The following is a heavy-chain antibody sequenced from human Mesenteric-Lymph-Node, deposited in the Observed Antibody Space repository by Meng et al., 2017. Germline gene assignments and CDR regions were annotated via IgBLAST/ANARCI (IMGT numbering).Heavy chain of an antibody. D-gene: IGHD2-2*01. J-gene: IGHJ4*02. CDR1: GGFLSDYY. CDR2: ITNRGST. V-gene: IGHV4-34*01. CDR3: ARGGYCSSTSCPRPLY. Sequence: QVQLQQWGAGLLKPSETLSLTFAVYGGFLSDYYWSWIRQPPGKGLEWIGEITNRGSTNYNPSLKSRVTISVDTSKNQLSLKLSSVTAADTAVYYCARGGYCSSTSCPRPLYWGQGTLVTVSS.